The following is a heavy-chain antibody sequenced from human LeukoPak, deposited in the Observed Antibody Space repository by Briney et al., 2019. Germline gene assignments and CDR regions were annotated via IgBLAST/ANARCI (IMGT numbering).Heavy chain of an antibody. CDR1: GFTFSSYS. J-gene: IGHJ6*02. V-gene: IGHV3-21*01. CDR3: ARDDEYDFYGMDV. CDR2: ISSSSSYI. Sequence: GGSLRLSCAASGFTFSSYSMNWVRQAPGKGLAWVSSISSSSSYIYYADSVKGRFTISRDNAKNSLYLQMNSLRAEDTAVYYCARDDEYDFYGMDVWGQGTTVTVSS.